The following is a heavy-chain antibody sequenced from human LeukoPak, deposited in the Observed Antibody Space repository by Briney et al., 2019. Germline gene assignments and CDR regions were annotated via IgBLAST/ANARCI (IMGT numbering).Heavy chain of an antibody. CDR2: IYYSGST. J-gene: IGHJ3*02. Sequence: SETLSLTCTVPGGSISSGGYYWSWIRQHPGKGLEWIGYIYYSGSTYYNPSLKSRVTISVDTSKNQFSLKLSSVTAADTAVYYCATSSGYYPGPLDAFDIWGQGTMVTVSS. D-gene: IGHD3-22*01. CDR3: ATSSGYYPGPLDAFDI. CDR1: GGSISSGGYY. V-gene: IGHV4-31*03.